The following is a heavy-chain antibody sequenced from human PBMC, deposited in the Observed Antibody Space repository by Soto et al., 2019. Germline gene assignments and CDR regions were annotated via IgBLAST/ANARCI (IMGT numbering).Heavy chain of an antibody. Sequence: QITLKESGPTLVKPTQTLTLTCTFSGFSLSTSGVGVGWIRQPPGKALEWLALIYWDDDKRYRPSLKSRLTITKDTSKNQVVLTMTNMDPVDTATYYCAHRPPYGDYAGGDYWGQGTLVTVSS. D-gene: IGHD4-17*01. CDR3: AHRPPYGDYAGGDY. CDR2: IYWDDDK. CDR1: GFSLSTSGVG. V-gene: IGHV2-5*02. J-gene: IGHJ4*02.